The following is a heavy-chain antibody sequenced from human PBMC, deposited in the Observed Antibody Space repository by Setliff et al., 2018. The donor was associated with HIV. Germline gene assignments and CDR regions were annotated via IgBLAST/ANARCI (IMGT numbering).Heavy chain of an antibody. J-gene: IGHJ4*02. CDR3: ARGPHYYDSSGYYTY. CDR2: INPRGGGT. D-gene: IGHD3-22*01. Sequence: ASVKVSCKASGYIFTSYYLQWVRQAPGQGFEWMGIINPRGGGTSYRQEFQGRFTMTRDTSISTAYMELSRLRSDDTAVYYCARGPHYYDSSGYYTYWGQGTLVTVSS. V-gene: IGHV1-46*01. CDR1: GYIFTSYY.